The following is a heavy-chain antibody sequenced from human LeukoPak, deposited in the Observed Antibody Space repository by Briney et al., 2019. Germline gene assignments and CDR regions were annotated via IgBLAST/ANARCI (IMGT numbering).Heavy chain of an antibody. V-gene: IGHV1-69*05. CDR3: ARSSVLDTMIVVGPFDY. CDR2: IIPIFGTA. CDR1: GGTFSSYA. J-gene: IGHJ4*02. D-gene: IGHD3-22*01. Sequence: SVKVSCKASGGTFSSYAISWVRQAPGQGLEWMGGIIPIFGTANYAQKFQGRVTITTDEPTSTAYMELSSLRSEDTAVYYCARSSVLDTMIVVGPFDYWGQGTLVTVSS.